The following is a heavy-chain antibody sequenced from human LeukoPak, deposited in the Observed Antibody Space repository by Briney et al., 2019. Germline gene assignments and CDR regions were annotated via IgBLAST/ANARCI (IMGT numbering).Heavy chain of an antibody. CDR2: IGSSGGIT. D-gene: IGHD4-17*01. CDR1: GFTFSSYA. CDR3: AKDVDNGDYVVY. J-gene: IGHJ4*02. V-gene: IGHV3-23*01. Sequence: GGSLRLSCAASGFTFSSYAMSWVRQAPGMGLEWVSSIGSSGGITYYADSVKGRFTISRDNSKNTLYLQMNSLRAEDTAVYYCAKDVDNGDYVVYWGQGTLVTVSS.